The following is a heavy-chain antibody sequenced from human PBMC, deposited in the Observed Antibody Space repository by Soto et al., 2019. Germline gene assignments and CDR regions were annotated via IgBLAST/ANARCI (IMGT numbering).Heavy chain of an antibody. CDR1: GYSTSSGYY. Sequence: PSETLSLTCAVSGYSTSSGYYRGWIRNPPGKGLDWIGSIYHSGSTYHNPSLKSRVTISVDTSKNQFSLKLSSVTAADTAVYYCARDISGSYPRHAFDICGQGKMVTVSS. CDR2: IYHSGST. V-gene: IGHV4-38-2*02. J-gene: IGHJ3*02. D-gene: IGHD1-26*01. CDR3: ARDISGSYPRHAFDI.